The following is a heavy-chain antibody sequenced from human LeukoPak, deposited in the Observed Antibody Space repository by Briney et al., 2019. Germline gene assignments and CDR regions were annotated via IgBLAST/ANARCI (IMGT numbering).Heavy chain of an antibody. V-gene: IGHV4-59*01. J-gene: IGHJ5*02. CDR2: IYYSGST. CDR3: ARDSGYYYDSSGYLNWFDP. Sequence: SETLSLTCTVSGGSISSYYWSWIRQPPGKGLEWIGYIYYSGSTNYNPSLKSRVTISVDTSKNQFSLKLSSVTAADTAVYYCARDSGYYYDSSGYLNWFDPWGQGTLVTVSS. D-gene: IGHD3-22*01. CDR1: GGSISSYY.